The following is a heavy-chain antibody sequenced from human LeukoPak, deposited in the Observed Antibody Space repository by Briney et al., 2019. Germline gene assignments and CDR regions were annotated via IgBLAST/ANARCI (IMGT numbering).Heavy chain of an antibody. Sequence: PGGSLRLSCAASGFTFSTYWMSWVRQAPGKGLEWAANINQDGNENYYVDSVKGRFTISRDNAKSSLYLQMNSLRAEDTAVYYCARGLAAAGTGYWGQGTLVTVSS. CDR1: GFTFSTYW. V-gene: IGHV3-7*01. CDR2: INQDGNEN. CDR3: ARGLAAAGTGY. J-gene: IGHJ4*02. D-gene: IGHD6-25*01.